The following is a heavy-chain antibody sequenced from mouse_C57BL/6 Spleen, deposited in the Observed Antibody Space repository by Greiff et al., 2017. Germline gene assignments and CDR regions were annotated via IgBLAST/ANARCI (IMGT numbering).Heavy chain of an antibody. CDR2: INYDGSST. V-gene: IGHV5-16*01. Sequence: EVKLVESEGGLVQPGSSMKLSCTASGFTFSDYYMAWVRQVPEKGLEWVANINYDGSSTYYLDYLKSRFIISRDNAKNILYLQMSSLKSEDTATYYCARESYDGYYFDYWGQGTTLTVSS. D-gene: IGHD2-3*01. CDR3: ARESYDGYYFDY. J-gene: IGHJ2*01. CDR1: GFTFSDYY.